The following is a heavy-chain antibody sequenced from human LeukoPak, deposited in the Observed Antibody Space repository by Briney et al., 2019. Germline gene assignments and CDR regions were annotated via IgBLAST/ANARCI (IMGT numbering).Heavy chain of an antibody. V-gene: IGHV1-69*05. D-gene: IGHD6-19*01. CDR2: IIPIFGTA. CDR3: AREDEVGGYVNY. CDR1: GGTFSSYA. Sequence: ASVKVSCKASGGTFSSYAISWVRQAPGQGLEWMGGIIPIFGTANYAQKFQGRVTITTDESTSTAYMELSSLRSDDTAVYYCAREDEVGGYVNYWGQGTLVTVSS. J-gene: IGHJ4*02.